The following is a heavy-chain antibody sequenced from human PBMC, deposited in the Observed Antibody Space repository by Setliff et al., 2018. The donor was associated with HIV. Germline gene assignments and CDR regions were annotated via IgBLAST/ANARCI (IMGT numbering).Heavy chain of an antibody. CDR2: IYTTGST. D-gene: IGHD3-22*01. Sequence: SETLSLTCTVSGDSISTDYWTWIRQPPGKGLEWIGYIYTTGSTNYNPSLKSRVTMSVDTSKNQFSLRLTSVTAADTAVYFCAGLRITRMMMLNYFDYWGQGTLVTVSS. CDR3: AGLRITRMMMLNYFDY. V-gene: IGHV4-4*09. J-gene: IGHJ4*02. CDR1: GDSISTDY.